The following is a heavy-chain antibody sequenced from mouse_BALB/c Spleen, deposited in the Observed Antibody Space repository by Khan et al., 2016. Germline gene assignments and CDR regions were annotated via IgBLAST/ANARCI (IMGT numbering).Heavy chain of an antibody. V-gene: IGHV2-9*02. CDR2: IWPGGST. CDR1: GFSLTNSG. CDR3: ARDDQDYDAWFAS. D-gene: IGHD2-4*01. Sequence: QVQLKESGPGLVAPSQSLSITCTVPGFSLTNSGVHWIRQPPGKGLEWLGVIWPGGSTDYNSALMSRLSITKDNSQNQVFLKMISLQTDDTAMYXCARDDQDYDAWFASWGQGTLVIVSA. J-gene: IGHJ3*01.